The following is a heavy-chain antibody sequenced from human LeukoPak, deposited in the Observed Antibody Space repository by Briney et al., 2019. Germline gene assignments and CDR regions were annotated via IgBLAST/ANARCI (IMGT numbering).Heavy chain of an antibody. CDR2: IGYDGRNK. D-gene: IGHD5-24*01. Sequence: GRSLRLSCVASGFTFSNYFMHWVRQAPGKGLEWVAVIGYDGRNKDYADSVKGRFTISRDNYYNIVEPQMNSLRAEDTAVYYCARDRGGWLSHDAFDIWGQGTKVTVSS. V-gene: IGHV3-33*01. J-gene: IGHJ3*02. CDR3: ARDRGGWLSHDAFDI. CDR1: GFTFSNYF.